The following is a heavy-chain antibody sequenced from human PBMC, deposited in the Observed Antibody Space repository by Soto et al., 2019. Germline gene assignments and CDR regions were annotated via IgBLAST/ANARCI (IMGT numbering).Heavy chain of an antibody. CDR2: INPSGGST. D-gene: IGHD4-4*01. V-gene: IGHV1-46*01. CDR3: ARYDYNGYYFDY. Sequence: QVQLVQSGAEVKKPGASVKVSCKASGYTFSTYYMHWVRQAPGQGYEWMGIINPSGGSTTYAQKFQGSVTMTRDTSPTTVYMELSSLKSEDTAVYYCARYDYNGYYFDYWGQGTLVTVSS. J-gene: IGHJ4*02. CDR1: GYTFSTYY.